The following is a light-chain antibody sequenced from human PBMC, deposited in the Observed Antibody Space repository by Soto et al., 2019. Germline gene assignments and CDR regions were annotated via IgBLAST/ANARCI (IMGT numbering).Light chain of an antibody. J-gene: IGKJ5*01. V-gene: IGKV3-15*01. CDR1: QSVTSN. CDR2: GAS. CDR3: QQYNNWPPIN. Sequence: EIVMTQSPATLSVSPGDIATLSCSASQSVTSNLAWYQQKPGQAPRLLIYGASTRATGIPARFSGSGSGTEFTLTISSLQSEDFAVYFCQQYNNWPPINFGQGTRLEIK.